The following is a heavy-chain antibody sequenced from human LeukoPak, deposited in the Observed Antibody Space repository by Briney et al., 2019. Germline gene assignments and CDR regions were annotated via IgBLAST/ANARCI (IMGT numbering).Heavy chain of an antibody. V-gene: IGHV3-30-3*01. D-gene: IGHD5-18*01. CDR2: ISYDGSNK. Sequence: PGGSLRLSCAASGFTFSSYAMHWVRQAPGKGLEWVAVISYDGSNKYYADSVKGRFTISRDNSKNTLYLQMNSLRAEDTAVYYCAKGYSYGPSKYYFDYWGQGTLVTVSS. CDR1: GFTFSSYA. CDR3: AKGYSYGPSKYYFDY. J-gene: IGHJ4*02.